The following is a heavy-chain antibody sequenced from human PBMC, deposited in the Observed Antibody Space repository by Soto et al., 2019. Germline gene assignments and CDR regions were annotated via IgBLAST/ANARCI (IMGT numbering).Heavy chain of an antibody. Sequence: SETLSLTCTVSSGSISTSTSYWGWIRQSPGKGLEWTGNIYYSGSTDYNPSPKSRVTMSVDTSKNEFSLKLRSVTAADTAAYYCARMVRGNSNFDYWGQGTLVTSPQ. CDR3: ARMVRGNSNFDY. D-gene: IGHD3-10*01. CDR2: IYYSGST. V-gene: IGHV4-39*01. J-gene: IGHJ4*02. CDR1: SGSISTSTSY.